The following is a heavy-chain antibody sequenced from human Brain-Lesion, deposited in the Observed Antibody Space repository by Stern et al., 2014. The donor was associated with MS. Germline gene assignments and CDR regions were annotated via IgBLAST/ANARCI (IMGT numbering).Heavy chain of an antibody. J-gene: IGHJ4*02. CDR1: GFTFSYHA. Sequence: VQLEASGGGVVQPGRSLRLSCAASGFTFSYHAMHWVRQAPGKGLEWVALISYDGSDKNDADSVKGRFTISRDNSRNTLYLQMNSLRVDDTAVYYCARGGAVTTSDYYLDYWGQGILVTVSS. CDR2: ISYDGSDK. CDR3: ARGGAVTTSDYYLDY. V-gene: IGHV3-30*01. D-gene: IGHD4-17*01.